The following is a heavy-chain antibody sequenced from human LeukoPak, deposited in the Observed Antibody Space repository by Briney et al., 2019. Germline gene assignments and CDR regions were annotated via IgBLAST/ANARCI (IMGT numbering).Heavy chain of an antibody. CDR3: ARKHLESSSWYLPFDY. Sequence: GGSLRLSCAASGFTVNRTYMSWVRQAPGKGLEWVSLISGDGGSTYYADSVKGRFTISRDNSKNSLYLQMNSLRTEDTALYYCARKHLESSSWYLPFDYWGQGTLVTVSS. J-gene: IGHJ4*02. D-gene: IGHD6-13*01. CDR1: GFTVNRTY. CDR2: ISGDGGST. V-gene: IGHV3-43*02.